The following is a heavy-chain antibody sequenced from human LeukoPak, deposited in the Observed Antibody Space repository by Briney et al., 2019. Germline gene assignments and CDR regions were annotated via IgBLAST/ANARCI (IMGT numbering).Heavy chain of an antibody. CDR3: AREIPAENWFDP. D-gene: IGHD6-13*01. Sequence: SQTLSLTCAISGDSVSSNNAAWNWIRQSPSRGLEWLGRTYYRSKWYSDYAVSVKSRIAINPDTSKDQFSLRLNSVTPEDTAVYFCAREIPAENWFDPWGQGTLVTVSS. V-gene: IGHV6-1*01. J-gene: IGHJ5*02. CDR2: TYYRSKWYS. CDR1: GDSVSSNNAA.